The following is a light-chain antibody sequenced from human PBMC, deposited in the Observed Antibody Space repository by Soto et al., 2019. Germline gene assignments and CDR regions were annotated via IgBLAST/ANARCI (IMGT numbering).Light chain of an antibody. J-gene: IGKJ2*01. Sequence: DIVMTQSPLSLPVTPGEPASISCRSSQSLLHSNGYNYLDWYLQKPGQSPQLLIYLGSNRASGVPDRFSGSGSDTDFTLKISRVEAEDVGVYYCMQALQTPYTFGPGTKLEIK. CDR2: LGS. CDR3: MQALQTPYT. CDR1: QSLLHSNGYNY. V-gene: IGKV2-28*01.